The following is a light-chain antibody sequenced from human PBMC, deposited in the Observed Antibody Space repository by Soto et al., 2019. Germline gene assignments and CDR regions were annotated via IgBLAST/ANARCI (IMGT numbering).Light chain of an antibody. CDR1: QGISNW. J-gene: IGKJ1*01. CDR3: QQANSFPWT. V-gene: IGKV1-12*02. Sequence: DIQLTQSPSSVSASVGDRVTVTCRASQGISNWLAWYQQKPGKAPKLLISAASSLQSGVPSRVSGSGSGTDFTLIISSLQPEDFATYYCQQANSFPWTFGQGTKVEIK. CDR2: AAS.